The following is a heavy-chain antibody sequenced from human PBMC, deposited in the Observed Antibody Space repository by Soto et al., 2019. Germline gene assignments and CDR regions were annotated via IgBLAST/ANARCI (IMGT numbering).Heavy chain of an antibody. CDR3: ARFGLNYYGSPFDP. D-gene: IGHD3-10*01. CDR2: IIPIFGTA. CDR1: GGTFSSYA. J-gene: IGHJ5*02. Sequence: SVKVSCKASGGTFSSYAISWVRQAPGQGLEWMGGIIPIFGTANYAQKFQGRVTITADESTSTAYMELSSLRSEDTAVYYCARFGLNYYGSPFDPWGQGTLVTVSS. V-gene: IGHV1-69*13.